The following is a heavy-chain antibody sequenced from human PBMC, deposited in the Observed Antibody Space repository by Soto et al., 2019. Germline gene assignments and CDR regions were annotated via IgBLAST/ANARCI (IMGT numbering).Heavy chain of an antibody. Sequence: EVQLVESGGGLVQPGGSLRLSCGASGFTISTYWMNWVRQAPGKGLVWVSRINNDGSATNYADSVKGRFTISRDNARNTWLRQMDRLRAEDTAVYYCVRGPLDIAAVPAAMLYWGQGTLVTVSS. CDR1: GFTISTYW. V-gene: IGHV3-74*01. CDR2: INNDGSAT. J-gene: IGHJ4*02. D-gene: IGHD2-2*03. CDR3: VRGPLDIAAVPAAMLY.